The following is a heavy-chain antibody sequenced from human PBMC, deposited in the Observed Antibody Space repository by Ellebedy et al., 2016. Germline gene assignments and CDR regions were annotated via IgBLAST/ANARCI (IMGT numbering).Heavy chain of an antibody. CDR3: ARGMVLVRAFKMFDY. D-gene: IGHD3-10*01. J-gene: IGHJ4*02. CDR1: GGSFSGYY. Sequence: SETLSLXXAVYGGSFSGYYWSWIRQPPGKGLEWIGEINHSGSTNYNPSLKSRVTISVDTSKNQFSLKLSSVTAADTAVYYCARGMVLVRAFKMFDYWGQGTLVTVSS. V-gene: IGHV4-34*01. CDR2: INHSGST.